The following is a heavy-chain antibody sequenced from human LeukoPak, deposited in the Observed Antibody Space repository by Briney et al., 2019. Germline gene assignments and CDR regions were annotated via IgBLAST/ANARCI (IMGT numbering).Heavy chain of an antibody. J-gene: IGHJ4*02. CDR2: ISWNSGSI. Sequence: GGSLRLSCAASGFTFDDYAMHWVRQAPGKGLEWVSGISWNSGSIGYADSVKGRFTISRDNAKNSLYLQMNSLRAEDTAVYYCARDFTQWLVDPELDYWGQGTLVTVSS. D-gene: IGHD6-19*01. CDR1: GFTFDDYA. V-gene: IGHV3-9*01. CDR3: ARDFTQWLVDPELDY.